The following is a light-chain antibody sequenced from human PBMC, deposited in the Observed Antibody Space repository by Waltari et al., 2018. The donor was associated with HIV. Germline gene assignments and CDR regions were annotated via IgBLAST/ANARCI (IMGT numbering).Light chain of an antibody. CDR1: SSDVGGYNF. J-gene: IGLJ2*01. Sequence: QSALTQPPSASGSPGQSVPISCPGPSSDVGGYNFVSWYQQHPGKAPKLMIFEVTKRPSGVPARFSGSKTGNTASLTVSGLQADDEGDYYCSSYAGGNNLVFGGGTKLTVL. V-gene: IGLV2-8*01. CDR3: SSYAGGNNLV. CDR2: EVT.